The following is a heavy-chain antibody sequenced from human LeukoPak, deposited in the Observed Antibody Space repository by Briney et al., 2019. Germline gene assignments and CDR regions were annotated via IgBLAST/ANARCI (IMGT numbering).Heavy chain of an antibody. V-gene: IGHV4-39*01. CDR3: ARLQNYGGAPWNFDL. Sequence: SETLSLTCTVSGGSINGSSYYWGWIRQPPGKGLEWIGSIHYSGSTYYNPSLKSRVTISVDTSKNQFSLKLSSVTAADTSVYYCARLQNYGGAPWNFDLWGRGTLVTVSS. J-gene: IGHJ2*01. D-gene: IGHD4-23*01. CDR2: IHYSGST. CDR1: GGSINGSSYY.